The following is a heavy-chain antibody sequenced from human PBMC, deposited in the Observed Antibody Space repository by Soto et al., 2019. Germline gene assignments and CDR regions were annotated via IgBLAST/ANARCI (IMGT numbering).Heavy chain of an antibody. J-gene: IGHJ5*02. Sequence: PSETLSLTCTVSGGSISSGGYYWSWIRQHPGKGLEWIGYIYYSGSTYYNPSLKRRVTISVDTSKNQFSLKLSSVTAADTAVYYCARVPPYDSSGYFTFDPWGQGTLVTVSS. V-gene: IGHV4-31*03. D-gene: IGHD3-22*01. CDR1: GGSISSGGYY. CDR3: ARVPPYDSSGYFTFDP. CDR2: IYYSGST.